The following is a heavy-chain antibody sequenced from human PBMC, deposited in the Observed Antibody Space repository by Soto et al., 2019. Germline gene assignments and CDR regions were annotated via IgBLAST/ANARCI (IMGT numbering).Heavy chain of an antibody. CDR1: GYTFIHYY. CDR3: ARSLLQGDF. D-gene: IGHD2-21*01. J-gene: IGHJ4*02. CDR2: INPNGGST. Sequence: QVQLVQSGAEVKKPGASVKISCKASGYTFIHYYIHWVRQAPGQGLEWMAIINPNGGSTNYAQKFQGRVTVTIGTSTTTVSMELNSLESDDTAVYFCARSLLQGDFWGQGTLVTVSS. V-gene: IGHV1-46*01.